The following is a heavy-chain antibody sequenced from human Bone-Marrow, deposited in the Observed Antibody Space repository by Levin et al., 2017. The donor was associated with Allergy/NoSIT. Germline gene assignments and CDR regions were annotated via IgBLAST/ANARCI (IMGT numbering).Heavy chain of an antibody. J-gene: IGHJ6*03. V-gene: IGHV6-1*01. CDR3: ARGWTRLITGIHHYFYIDV. CDR1: GDSVSNKYAA. Sequence: PSETLSLTCAIAGDSVSNKYAAWNWIRRSPSRGLEWLGRTYYESKWNSDYAESLRGRISIAPDTSKNQFSLHLNSVTPEDTAVYYCARGWTRLITGIHHYFYIDVWGEGTAVNVSS. D-gene: IGHD3-16*01. CDR2: TYYESKWNS.